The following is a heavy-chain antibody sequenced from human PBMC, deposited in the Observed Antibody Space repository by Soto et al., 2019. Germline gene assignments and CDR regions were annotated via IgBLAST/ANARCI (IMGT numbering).Heavy chain of an antibody. CDR3: ARDRELPTATYYYYGMDV. Sequence: GGSLRLSCAASGFTFSSYAMHWVRQAPGKGLEWVAVISYDGSNKYYADSVKGRFTISRDNSKNTLYLQMDSLRAEDTAVYYCARDRELPTATYYYYGMDVWGQGTTVTVSS. CDR2: ISYDGSNK. J-gene: IGHJ6*02. CDR1: GFTFSSYA. V-gene: IGHV3-30-3*01. D-gene: IGHD2-15*01.